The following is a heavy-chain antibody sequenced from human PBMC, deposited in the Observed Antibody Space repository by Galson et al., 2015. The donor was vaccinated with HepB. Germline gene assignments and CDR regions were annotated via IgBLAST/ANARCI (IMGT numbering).Heavy chain of an antibody. CDR2: ISGRGESI. Sequence: SLRLSCAVSGFTFSTYGMSWVRQAPGKGLEWISTISGRGESIYYADSVKGRFTISRDNSENTLFLQMNSLRAEDTAKYFCARNDLYFDSWGQGTVVTVSS. J-gene: IGHJ4*02. CDR3: ARNDLYFDS. D-gene: IGHD3-16*01. CDR1: GFTFSTYG. V-gene: IGHV3-23*01.